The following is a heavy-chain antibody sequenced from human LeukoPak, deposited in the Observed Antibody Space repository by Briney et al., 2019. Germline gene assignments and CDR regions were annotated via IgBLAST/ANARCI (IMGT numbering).Heavy chain of an antibody. V-gene: IGHV4-39*07. D-gene: IGHD5-18*01. Sequence: SETLSLTCTVSGGSISSSSYYWGWIRQPPGKGLEWIGSIYYSGSTYYNPSLKSRVTISVDTSKNQFFLKLSSVTAADTAVYYCARTAIPSGVDYWGQGTLVTVSS. CDR1: GGSISSSSYY. CDR3: ARTAIPSGVDY. J-gene: IGHJ4*02. CDR2: IYYSGST.